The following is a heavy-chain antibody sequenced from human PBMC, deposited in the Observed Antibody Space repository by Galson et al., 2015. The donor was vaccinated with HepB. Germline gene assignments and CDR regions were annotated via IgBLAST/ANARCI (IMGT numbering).Heavy chain of an antibody. CDR1: GYSLRSYW. V-gene: IGHV5-51*01. CDR2: IYPGDSET. J-gene: IGHJ6*02. D-gene: IGHD2-2*01. Sequence: QSGAEVKKPGESLKISCKASGYSLRSYWIGWVRQMPGKGLQCMGIIYPGDSETRYSPSFQGQVTISADKSINTAYLQWRSLKASDTAMYYCARLGHEGYHYYGMDVWGQGTTVTVSS. CDR3: ARLGHEGYHYYGMDV.